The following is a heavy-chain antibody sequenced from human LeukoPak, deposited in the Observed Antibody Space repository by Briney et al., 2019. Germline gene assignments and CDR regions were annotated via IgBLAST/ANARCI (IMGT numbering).Heavy chain of an antibody. V-gene: IGHV3-33*01. Sequence: GRSLRLSCVASGFTFSNYGMHWVRQAPGKGLEWVAVIWYDGSIKYYADSVKGRFSISRDNSKNTLYLQMNSLRAEDTAVYYCARYCSGGTCKLGYYYYGMDVWGQGTTVTVSS. D-gene: IGHD2-15*01. J-gene: IGHJ6*02. CDR1: GFTFSNYG. CDR2: IWYDGSIK. CDR3: ARYCSGGTCKLGYYYYGMDV.